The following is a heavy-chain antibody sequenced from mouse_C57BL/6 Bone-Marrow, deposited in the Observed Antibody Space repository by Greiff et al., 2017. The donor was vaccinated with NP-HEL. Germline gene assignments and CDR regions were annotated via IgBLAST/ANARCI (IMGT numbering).Heavy chain of an antibody. CDR3: AKRGDGYYDWYFDV. Sequence: QVQLQQPGAELVKPGASVKLSCKASGYTFTSYWMHWVKQRPGQGLEWIGMIHPNSGSTNYNEKFKSKATLTVDKSSSTAYMQLSSLTSEDSAVYDCAKRGDGYYDWYFDVWGTGTTVTVSS. J-gene: IGHJ1*03. CDR2: IHPNSGST. CDR1: GYTFTSYW. V-gene: IGHV1-64*01. D-gene: IGHD2-3*01.